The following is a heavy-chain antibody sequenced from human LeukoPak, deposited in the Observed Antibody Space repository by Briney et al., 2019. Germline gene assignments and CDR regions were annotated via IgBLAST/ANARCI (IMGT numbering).Heavy chain of an antibody. V-gene: IGHV1-69*04. CDR2: IIPILGIA. Sequence: ASVKVSCKASGGTFSSYAISWVRQAPGQGLEWMGRIIPILGIANYAQKFQGRVTITADKSTSTAYMELSSLRSEDTAVYYCASIPDYYDSSGPFDPWGQGTLVTVSS. CDR1: GGTFSSYA. CDR3: ASIPDYYDSSGPFDP. J-gene: IGHJ5*02. D-gene: IGHD3-22*01.